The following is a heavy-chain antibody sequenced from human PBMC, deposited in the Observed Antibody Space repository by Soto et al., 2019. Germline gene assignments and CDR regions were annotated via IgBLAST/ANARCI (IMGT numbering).Heavy chain of an antibody. J-gene: IGHJ5*02. V-gene: IGHV4-59*01. CDR2: IYYSGST. Sequence: SETLSLTCTVSGGSISSYYWSWIRQPPGKGLEWIGYIYYSGSTNYNPSLKSRVTISVDTSKNQFSLKLSSVTAADTAVYYCARGTNIAAAGTENNWFDPWGQGTLVTVSS. D-gene: IGHD6-13*01. CDR1: GGSISSYY. CDR3: ARGTNIAAAGTENNWFDP.